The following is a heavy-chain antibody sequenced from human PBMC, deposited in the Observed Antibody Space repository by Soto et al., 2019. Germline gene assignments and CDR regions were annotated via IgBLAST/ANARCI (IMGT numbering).Heavy chain of an antibody. D-gene: IGHD5-18*01. Sequence: QMQLVQSGPEVKKPGTSVKVSCKASGFTFTSSAVQWVRQARGQRLEWIGWIVVGSGNTNYAQKFQERVTITRDMSTSTAYMELSSLRSEDTAVYYCAADVDTASFDYWGRGTLVTVSS. CDR1: GFTFTSSA. CDR2: IVVGSGNT. CDR3: AADVDTASFDY. V-gene: IGHV1-58*01. J-gene: IGHJ4*02.